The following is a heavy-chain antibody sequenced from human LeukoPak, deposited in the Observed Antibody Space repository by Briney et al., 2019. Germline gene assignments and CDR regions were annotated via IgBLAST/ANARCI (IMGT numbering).Heavy chain of an antibody. J-gene: IGHJ3*02. CDR1: GGSISSGGYY. Sequence: PSQTLSLTCTVSGGSISSGGYYWSWIRQHPGKGLEWIGYIYYSGSTYYNPSLKSRVTISVDTSKNQFFLKLSSVTAADTAVYYCARDRVVGPSGFAFDIWGQGTMVTVSS. D-gene: IGHD1-26*01. CDR3: ARDRVVGPSGFAFDI. CDR2: IYYSGST. V-gene: IGHV4-31*03.